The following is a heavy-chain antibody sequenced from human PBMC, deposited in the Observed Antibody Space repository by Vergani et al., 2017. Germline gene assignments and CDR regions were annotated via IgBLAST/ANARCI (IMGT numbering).Heavy chain of an antibody. CDR1: GGSISSSSYY. CDR3: ARGFGDYYYYDYMDV. Sequence: QLQLQESGPGLVKPSETLSLTCTVSGGSISSSSYYWGWIRQPPGKGLEWIGNIYYSGSTYYNPSLKSRVTISVDTSKNQFSLKLGSVTAADTAVSYCARGFGDYYYYDYMDVWGKGTTVTVSS. V-gene: IGHV4-39*07. J-gene: IGHJ6*03. CDR2: IYYSGST. D-gene: IGHD3-16*01.